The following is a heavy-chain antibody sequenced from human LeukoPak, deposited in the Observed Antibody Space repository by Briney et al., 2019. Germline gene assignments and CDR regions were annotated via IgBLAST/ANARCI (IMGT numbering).Heavy chain of an antibody. CDR2: IIPIFGTA. Sequence: GAAVNVSCKSSVGTFISYAISWVRQAPGRGGEWMGVIIPIFGTANYAQKFQGGVTITTDESTSTAYMELRSLRSEATAVYYCARTVGRWLQTVHGLAIWGPGTMVTVSS. CDR1: VGTFISYA. J-gene: IGHJ3*02. CDR3: ARTVGRWLQTVHGLAI. V-gene: IGHV1-69*05. D-gene: IGHD5-24*01.